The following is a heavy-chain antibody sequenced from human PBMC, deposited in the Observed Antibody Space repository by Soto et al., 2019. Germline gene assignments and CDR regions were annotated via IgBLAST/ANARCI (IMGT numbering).Heavy chain of an antibody. D-gene: IGHD3-9*01. Sequence: ASVKVSCKASGYTFTSYGISWVQPAQEKGIEWMGWPSPYYANTTSAQNPHGRASMPTDTSTSTAYMELRSLRSDDTAVYYCARDQRTYYAILTTYYYGMDVWGQRTTVTVSS. CDR3: ARDQRTYYAILTTYYYGMDV. J-gene: IGHJ6*02. CDR1: GYTFTSYG. V-gene: IGHV1-18*01. CDR2: PSPYYANT.